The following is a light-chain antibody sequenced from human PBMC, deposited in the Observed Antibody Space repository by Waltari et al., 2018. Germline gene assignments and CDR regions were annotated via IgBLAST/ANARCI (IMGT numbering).Light chain of an antibody. Sequence: QSALTQPASVSGSPGQSLTISCTGTSSDVGGYQYVSWYQQHPGKAPKLMIYEVSNRPSGISSRFSGAKSGNMASLTISGLQAEDEADYYCSSYASSSTLWVFGGGTKLTVL. J-gene: IGLJ3*02. CDR3: SSYASSSTLWV. CDR1: SSDVGGYQY. V-gene: IGLV2-14*01. CDR2: EVS.